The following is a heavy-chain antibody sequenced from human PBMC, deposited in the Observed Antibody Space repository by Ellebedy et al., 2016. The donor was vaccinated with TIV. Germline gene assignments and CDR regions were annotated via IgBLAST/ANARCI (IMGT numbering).Heavy chain of an antibody. CDR1: GFTFSRYA. Sequence: PGGSLRLSCAASGFTFSRYAMIWVRQAPGKGLEWVSDISGSGVSTHYADSVKGRFTVSRDNPQNTLHLQMNSLRAEDTAVYYCAKGLQPSFGSGSYWSDYWGQGTLVTVSS. D-gene: IGHD3-10*01. V-gene: IGHV3-23*01. J-gene: IGHJ4*02. CDR2: ISGSGVST. CDR3: AKGLQPSFGSGSYWSDY.